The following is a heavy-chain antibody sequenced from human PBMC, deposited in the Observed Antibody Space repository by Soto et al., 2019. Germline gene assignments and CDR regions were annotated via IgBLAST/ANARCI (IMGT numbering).Heavy chain of an antibody. CDR1: GGSFTEYY. D-gene: IGHD3-3*01. V-gene: IGHV4-34*01. CDR3: AGCDISSGTCSGY. Sequence: SETLSLTGAVYGGSFTEYYWNWRRQYPGRGLEWIGDLSHTGGAKYNPSLKSRVAMSMDTSKNQLFLNMNSVTASDTAAYYCAGCDISSGTCSGYLRQGPLVAVSS. J-gene: IGHJ4*02. CDR2: LSHTGGA.